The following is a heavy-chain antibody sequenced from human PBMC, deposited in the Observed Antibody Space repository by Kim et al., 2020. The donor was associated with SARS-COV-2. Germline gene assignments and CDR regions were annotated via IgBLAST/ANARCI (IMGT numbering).Heavy chain of an antibody. V-gene: IGHV3-23*01. Sequence: GGSLRLSCAASGFTFSSYAMSWVRQAPGKGLEWVSAISGSGGSTYYADSVKGRFTISRDNSKNTLYLQMNSLRAEDTAVYYCASPYSSYSSAARSFDYWGQGTLVTVSS. CDR2: ISGSGGST. J-gene: IGHJ4*02. D-gene: IGHD6-25*01. CDR1: GFTFSSYA. CDR3: ASPYSSYSSAARSFDY.